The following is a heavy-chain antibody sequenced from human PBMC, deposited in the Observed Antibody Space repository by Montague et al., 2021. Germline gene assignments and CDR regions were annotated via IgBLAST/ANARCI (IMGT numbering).Heavy chain of an antibody. Sequence: SLRLSCAGSGFTLDSCMMSWVRQAPGKGLEWVSASSGTGADTYYADSVKGRFTISRDNSKNTLYLQMDSLRDDDTAVYYCARDGYNWIPYDYWGQGTLVTVSS. V-gene: IGHV3-23*01. J-gene: IGHJ4*02. D-gene: IGHD1-1*01. CDR3: ARDGYNWIPYDY. CDR2: SSGTGADT. CDR1: GFTLDSCM.